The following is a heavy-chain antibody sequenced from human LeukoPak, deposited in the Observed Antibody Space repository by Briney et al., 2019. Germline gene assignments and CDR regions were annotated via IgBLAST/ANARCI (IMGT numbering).Heavy chain of an antibody. CDR2: IYYSGNT. Sequence: SETLSLTCTVSGVSISSSNSYWGWIRQPPGKGLEWIGSIYYSGNTYYNASLKSRVTISVDTSKNQFSLKLSSVTAADTAVYYCATGYSYGYNFHDYWGQGTLVTVSS. CDR1: GVSISSSNSY. J-gene: IGHJ4*02. CDR3: ATGYSYGYNFHDY. V-gene: IGHV4-39*07. D-gene: IGHD5-18*01.